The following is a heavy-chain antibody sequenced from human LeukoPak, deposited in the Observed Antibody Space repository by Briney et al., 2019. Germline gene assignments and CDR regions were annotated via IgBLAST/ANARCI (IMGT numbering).Heavy chain of an antibody. V-gene: IGHV3-53*01. J-gene: IGHJ6*02. D-gene: IGHD3-3*01. CDR3: ARDQKKDDFRSGYYTDYYYYCGMDV. CDR1: GFTVSSNY. CDR2: IYSGGST. Sequence: GGSLRLSCAASGFTVSSNYMSWVRQAPGKGLEWVSVIYSGGSTYYADSVKGRLTISRDNSKNTLYLQMNSLRDEDTAVYYCARDQKKDDFRSGYYTDYYYYCGMDVWGQGTTVTVSS.